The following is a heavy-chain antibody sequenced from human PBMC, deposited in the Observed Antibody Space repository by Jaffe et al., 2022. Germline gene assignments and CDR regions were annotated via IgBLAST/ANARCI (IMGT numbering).Heavy chain of an antibody. D-gene: IGHD3-22*01. CDR1: GFSLSTSGMC. CDR3: ARIRVSSYYDSSGYFD. V-gene: IGHV2-70*20. J-gene: IGHJ4*02. Sequence: QVTLRESGPALVKPTQTLTLTCTFSGFSLSTSGMCVSWVRQPPGKALEWLALIDWDDDKYYSTSLKTRLTISKDTSKNQVVLTMTNMDPVDTATYYCARIRVSSYYDSSGYFDWGQGTLVTVSS. CDR2: IDWDDDK.